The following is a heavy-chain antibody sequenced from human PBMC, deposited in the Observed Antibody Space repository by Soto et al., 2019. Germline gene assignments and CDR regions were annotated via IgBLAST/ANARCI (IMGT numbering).Heavy chain of an antibody. J-gene: IGHJ1*01. D-gene: IGHD3-9*01. V-gene: IGHV3-73*01. CDR1: GFTFSGAA. CDR2: IRSKPNSYAT. Sequence: GGSLRLSCAASGFTFSGAAMHWARQASGKGLEWIGRIRSKPNSYATAYAASVTGRFTISRDDSKNTVYLQMNSLKTEDTAVYYCTVDSQYFQYWGQGTLVTVSS. CDR3: TVDSQYFQY.